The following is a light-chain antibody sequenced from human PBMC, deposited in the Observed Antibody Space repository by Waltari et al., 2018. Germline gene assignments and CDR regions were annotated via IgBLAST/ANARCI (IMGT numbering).Light chain of an antibody. CDR1: SSSIGRNT. CDR2: NSN. Sequence: QSVLAQPPSTSGTPGQRVTVSCSGSSSSIGRNTVNWYQQLPGTAPKLLIYNSNQRPSGVPDRFSGSKSGTSASLAISGLQSEDEGDYYCATWDDSLNGGVFGTGTKVTVL. CDR3: ATWDDSLNGGV. J-gene: IGLJ1*01. V-gene: IGLV1-44*01.